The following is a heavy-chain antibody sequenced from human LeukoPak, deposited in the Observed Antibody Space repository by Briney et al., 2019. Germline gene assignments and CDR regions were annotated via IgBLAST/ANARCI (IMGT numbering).Heavy chain of an antibody. D-gene: IGHD5-24*01. Sequence: PSETLSLTCTVSGGSISSYYWSWIRKPAGKGLEWIGRIYTSGSTNYNPSLKSRVTMSVDTSKNQCSRKLSSATAADTAVYYCARDRLGRDGYNYFDYWGQGTLVTVSS. CDR2: IYTSGST. V-gene: IGHV4-4*07. J-gene: IGHJ4*02. CDR1: GGSISSYY. CDR3: ARDRLGRDGYNYFDY.